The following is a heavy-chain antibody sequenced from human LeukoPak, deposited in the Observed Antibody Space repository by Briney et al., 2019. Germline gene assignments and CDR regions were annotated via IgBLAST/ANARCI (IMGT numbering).Heavy chain of an antibody. V-gene: IGHV1-2*02. J-gene: IGHJ4*02. CDR2: INPNSGGT. CDR1: GYTLTGYY. D-gene: IGHD6-19*01. Sequence: GASVKVSCKASGYTLTGYYMHWVRQAPGQGLEWMGWINPNSGGTNYAQKFQGRVTMTRDTSISTAYMELSRLRSDDTAVYYCARQGLAVAVSFDYWGQGTLVTVSS. CDR3: ARQGLAVAVSFDY.